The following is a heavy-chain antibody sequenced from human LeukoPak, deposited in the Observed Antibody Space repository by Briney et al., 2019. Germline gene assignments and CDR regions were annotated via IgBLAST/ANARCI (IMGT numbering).Heavy chain of an antibody. V-gene: IGHV1-3*01. Sequence: ASVKVPCKASEYTLTRYAMHWVRQAPGQRLEWMGWINAGNGNTKYSQKFQGRVTITRDTSASTAYMELSSLRSEDTAVYYCARENYYDSSGYFNWYFDLWGRGTLVTVSS. CDR3: ARENYYDSSGYFNWYFDL. D-gene: IGHD3-22*01. CDR2: INAGNGNT. CDR1: EYTLTRYA. J-gene: IGHJ2*01.